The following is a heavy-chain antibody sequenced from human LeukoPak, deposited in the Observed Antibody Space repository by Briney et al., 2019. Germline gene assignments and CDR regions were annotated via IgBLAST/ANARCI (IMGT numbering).Heavy chain of an antibody. CDR1: GGSISSYY. D-gene: IGHD2-15*01. Sequence: MASETLSLTCTVSGGSISSYYWSWVRQPPGKGLEWIGYIYYSGSTNYTPSLKSRVTISVDTSRDQFSLKLSSVTAADTAVYYCASVVGGYYYMDVWGKGTTVTISS. J-gene: IGHJ6*03. CDR3: ASVVGGYYYMDV. V-gene: IGHV4-59*12. CDR2: IYYSGST.